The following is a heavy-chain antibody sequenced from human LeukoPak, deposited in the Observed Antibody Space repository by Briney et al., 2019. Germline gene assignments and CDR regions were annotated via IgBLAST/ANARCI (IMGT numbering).Heavy chain of an antibody. D-gene: IGHD3-22*01. CDR3: AKEYYYDSSFDAFDS. Sequence: GGSLRLSCAASGFTFSSYGMHWVRQAPGKGLEWVAVIWYDGSNKYYADSVKGRFTISRDNYKNTLYLQMNSMRAEDTAVYYCAKEYYYDSSFDAFDSWGQGTMVTVSS. J-gene: IGHJ3*02. V-gene: IGHV3-33*06. CDR2: IWYDGSNK. CDR1: GFTFSSYG.